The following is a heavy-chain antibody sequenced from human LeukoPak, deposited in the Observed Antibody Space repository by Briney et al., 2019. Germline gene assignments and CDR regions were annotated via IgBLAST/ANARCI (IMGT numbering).Heavy chain of an antibody. CDR3: ARDLELRSVRCFDP. CDR2: INPNSGGT. J-gene: IGHJ5*02. CDR1: GYTFTGYY. Sequence: ASVKVSCKASGYTFTGYYMHWVRLAPGQGLEWMGWINPNSGGTNYAQKFQGRVTMTRDTSISTDYMELSRLRADDTAVYYCARDLELRSVRCFDPWGQGTLVTVSS. D-gene: IGHD1-7*01. V-gene: IGHV1-2*02.